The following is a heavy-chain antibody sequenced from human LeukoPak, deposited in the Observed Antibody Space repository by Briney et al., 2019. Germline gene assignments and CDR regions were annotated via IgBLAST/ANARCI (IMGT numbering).Heavy chain of an antibody. CDR1: GFTSSSYS. J-gene: IGHJ4*02. D-gene: IGHD4-23*01. CDR3: ATAYGGNSGAFDY. V-gene: IGHV3-48*01. Sequence: GGSLRLSCAASGFTSSSYSMNWVRQAPGKGLEWVSYISSGSSTIYYADSVKGRFTISRDNAKNSLFLQMNSLRAEDTAVYYCATAYGGNSGAFDYWGQGTLVTVSS. CDR2: ISSGSSTI.